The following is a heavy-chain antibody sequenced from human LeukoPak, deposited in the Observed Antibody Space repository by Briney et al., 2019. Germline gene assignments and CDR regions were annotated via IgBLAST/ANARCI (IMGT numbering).Heavy chain of an antibody. D-gene: IGHD6-13*01. J-gene: IGHJ5*02. CDR1: GGSFSGYY. CDR2: INHSGST. Sequence: PSETLSLTCAVYGGSFSGYYWSWIRQPPGKGLEWIGEINHSGSTNYNPSLKSRVTMSVDTSKNQFSLKLSSVTAADTAVYYCARDDRGYSSSWYTGYSWFDPWGQGTLVTVSS. CDR3: ARDDRGYSSSWYTGYSWFDP. V-gene: IGHV4-34*01.